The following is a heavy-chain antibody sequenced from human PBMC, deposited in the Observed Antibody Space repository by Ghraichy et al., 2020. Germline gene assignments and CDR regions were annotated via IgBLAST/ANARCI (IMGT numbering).Heavy chain of an antibody. CDR1: GGSFSGYY. Sequence: SETLSLTCAVYGGSFSGYYWSWIRQPPGKGLEWIGEINHSGSTNYNPSLKSRVTISVDTSKNQFSLKLSSVTAADTAVYYCARDTFYGGNSGWGQGTLVTVSS. J-gene: IGHJ4*02. CDR3: ARDTFYGGNSG. CDR2: INHSGST. D-gene: IGHD4-23*01. V-gene: IGHV4-34*01.